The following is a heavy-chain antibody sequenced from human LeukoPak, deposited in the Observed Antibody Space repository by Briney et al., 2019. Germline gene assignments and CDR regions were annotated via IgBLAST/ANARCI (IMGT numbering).Heavy chain of an antibody. J-gene: IGHJ4*02. Sequence: SGGSLRLSCAASGFTFSSYAMSWVRQAPGKGLEWVSAISGSGGSTYYADSVKGRFTISRDNSKNTLYLQMNSLRAEDTAVYYCATAFIVVVPAATSQPDYWGQGTLVTVSP. CDR1: GFTFSSYA. CDR2: ISGSGGST. CDR3: ATAFIVVVPAATSQPDY. D-gene: IGHD2-2*01. V-gene: IGHV3-23*01.